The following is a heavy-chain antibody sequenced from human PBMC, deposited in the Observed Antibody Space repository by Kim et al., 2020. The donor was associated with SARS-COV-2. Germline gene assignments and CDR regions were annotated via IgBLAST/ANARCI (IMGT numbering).Heavy chain of an antibody. Sequence: YNPSLKRRVTISVDTSKNQFSLKLSSVTAADTAVYYCARGVVVAGGAFDLWGQGTMVTVSS. D-gene: IGHD2-15*01. J-gene: IGHJ3*01. CDR3: ARGVVVAGGAFDL. V-gene: IGHV4-39*07.